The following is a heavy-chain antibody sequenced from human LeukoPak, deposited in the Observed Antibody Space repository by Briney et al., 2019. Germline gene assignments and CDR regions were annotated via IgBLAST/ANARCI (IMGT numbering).Heavy chain of an antibody. Sequence: PSESLCLTRAVSVGSISGSIYYWGWIRQPPGRGLGWIGSIYYSGSTYNNPSLKSRFTISVDTSKNHFSLKLSCVTAADTAVYYCARHTTMVPFEYWGKGTLVTVSS. CDR2: IYYSGST. V-gene: IGHV4-39*01. CDR1: VGSISGSIYY. D-gene: IGHD5-18*01. J-gene: IGHJ4*02. CDR3: ARHTTMVPFEY.